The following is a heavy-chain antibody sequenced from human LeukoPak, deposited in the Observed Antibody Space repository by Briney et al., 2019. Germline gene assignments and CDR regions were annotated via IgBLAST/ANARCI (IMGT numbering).Heavy chain of an antibody. J-gene: IGHJ4*02. CDR2: IYSGGST. V-gene: IGHV3-66*01. Sequence: GGSLRLSCAASGFTVGSNYMSWVRQAPGKGLEWVSVIYSGGSTYYADSVKGRFTISRDNSKNTLYLQMNSLRAEDTAVYYCARTTVTNLFDYWGQGTLVTVSS. CDR1: GFTVGSNY. CDR3: ARTTVTNLFDY. D-gene: IGHD4-17*01.